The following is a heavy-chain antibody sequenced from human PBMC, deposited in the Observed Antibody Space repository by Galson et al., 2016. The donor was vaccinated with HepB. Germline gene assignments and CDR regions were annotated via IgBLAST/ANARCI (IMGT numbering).Heavy chain of an antibody. CDR2: ISSSSSYM. CDR1: GFTFSSYS. Sequence: SLRLSCAASGFTFSSYSMNWVRQAPGKGLEWVSSISSSSSYMYYADSVKGRFTISRDNAKNSLYLQMNSLRAEDTAVYYCARDRGIQLWSRDGFDYWGQGTLVTVSS. D-gene: IGHD5-18*01. CDR3: ARDRGIQLWSRDGFDY. V-gene: IGHV3-21*01. J-gene: IGHJ4*02.